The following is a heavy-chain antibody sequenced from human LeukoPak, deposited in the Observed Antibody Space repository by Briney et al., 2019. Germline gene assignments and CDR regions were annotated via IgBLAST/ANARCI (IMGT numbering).Heavy chain of an antibody. CDR2: ISSSGSTI. J-gene: IGHJ4*02. CDR3: AKVGSNWDFDY. D-gene: IGHD6-13*01. Sequence: PGGSLRLSCAASGFTFSSYEMNWVRQAPGKGLEWVSYISSSGSTIYYADSVKGRFTISRDNSKNTLSLQMNSLRAEDTAVYYCAKVGSNWDFDYWGQGTLVTVSS. CDR1: GFTFSSYE. V-gene: IGHV3-48*03.